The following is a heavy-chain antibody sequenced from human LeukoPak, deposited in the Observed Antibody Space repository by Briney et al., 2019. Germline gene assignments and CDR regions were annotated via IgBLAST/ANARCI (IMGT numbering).Heavy chain of an antibody. CDR2: ISSSTITI. D-gene: IGHD3-22*01. J-gene: IGHJ4*02. CDR3: AREAGGSVGPLYYYDSSGYPDY. Sequence: GGSLRLSCAASGFTFSSYSMNWVRQAPGKGLEWVSYISSSTITIYYADSVKGRFTISRDNAKNSLYLQMNSLRAEDTAVYYCAREAGGSVGPLYYYDSSGYPDYWGQGTLVTVSS. CDR1: GFTFSSYS. V-gene: IGHV3-48*04.